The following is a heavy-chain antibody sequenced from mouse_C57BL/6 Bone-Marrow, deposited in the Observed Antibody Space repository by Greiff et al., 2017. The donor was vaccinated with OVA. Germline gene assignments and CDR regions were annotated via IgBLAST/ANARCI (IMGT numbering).Heavy chain of an antibody. CDR1: GFTFSSYG. CDR3: ARHGDYSSFFDY. V-gene: IGHV5-6*01. Sequence: DVQLVESGGDLVKPGGSLKLSCAASGFTFSSYGMSWVRQTPDKRLGWVATISSGGSYTYYPDSVKGRFTISRDNAKNTLYLQMSSLKSEDTAMYYCARHGDYSSFFDYWGQGTTLTVSS. J-gene: IGHJ2*01. D-gene: IGHD1-1*01. CDR2: ISSGGSYT.